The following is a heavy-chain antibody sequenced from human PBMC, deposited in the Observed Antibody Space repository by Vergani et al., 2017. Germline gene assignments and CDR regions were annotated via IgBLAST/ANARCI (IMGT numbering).Heavy chain of an antibody. Sequence: QVHLEQSGTEVKKPGSSVKVSCKVSGDIFNNYTVTWVRQAPGQGLEWMGRIIPIIRLATSAQKFQDRVKSTGDTSTHTVYMEMDNLRSEDTAVYYCARVSPGDNSGWEPFDYWGQGTLVTVSS. CDR3: ARVSPGDNSGWEPFDY. D-gene: IGHD6-19*01. CDR2: IIPIIRLA. V-gene: IGHV1-69*02. J-gene: IGHJ4*02. CDR1: GDIFNNYT.